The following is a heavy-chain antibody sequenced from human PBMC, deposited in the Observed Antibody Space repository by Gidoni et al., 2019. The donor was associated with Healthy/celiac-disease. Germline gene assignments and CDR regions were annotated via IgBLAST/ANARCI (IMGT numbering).Heavy chain of an antibody. CDR3: AKDEEEYSSGWFDY. Sequence: EVQLVESGGGLVQPGRYLRLSCAASGFTFDDYAMHWVLQAPGKGLGWVSGISWNSGSIGYADSVKGRFTISRDNAKNSLYLQMNSLRAEDTALYYCAKDEEEYSSGWFDYWGQGTLVTVSS. J-gene: IGHJ4*02. CDR2: ISWNSGSI. D-gene: IGHD6-19*01. CDR1: GFTFDDYA. V-gene: IGHV3-9*01.